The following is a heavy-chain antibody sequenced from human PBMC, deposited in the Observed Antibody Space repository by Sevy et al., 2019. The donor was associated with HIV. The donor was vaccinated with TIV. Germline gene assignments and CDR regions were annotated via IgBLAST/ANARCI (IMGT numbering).Heavy chain of an antibody. D-gene: IGHD2-2*01. CDR3: AREGVGYCSGTSCYEGDNWFDP. J-gene: IGHJ5*02. CDR1: GGSISSSSYY. CDR2: IYYSGST. V-gene: IGHV4-39*02. Sequence: SETLSLTCTVSGGSISSSSYYWGWIRQPPGKGLEWIGSIYYSGSTYYNPSLKSRVTISVDTSKNQFSLKLSSVTAADTAVYYCAREGVGYCSGTSCYEGDNWFDPWGQGTLVTVSS.